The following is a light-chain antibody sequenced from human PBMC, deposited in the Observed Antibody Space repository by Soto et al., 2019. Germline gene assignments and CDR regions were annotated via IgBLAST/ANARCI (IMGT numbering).Light chain of an antibody. CDR3: QQYGSSPIT. CDR1: QSVSNSY. J-gene: IGKJ5*01. Sequence: EIVLTQSPGILSLSPGERATLSCRASQSVSNSYLAWYQQKPGQAPRLLIYGASSRAIGIPDRFSGSGSATDFTLTISRLEPEDFAVYFCQQYGSSPITFGQVTRLEIE. CDR2: GAS. V-gene: IGKV3-20*01.